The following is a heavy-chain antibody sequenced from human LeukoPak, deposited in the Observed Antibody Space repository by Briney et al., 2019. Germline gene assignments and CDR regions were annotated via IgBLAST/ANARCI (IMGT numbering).Heavy chain of an antibody. J-gene: IGHJ6*03. V-gene: IGHV3-33*06. CDR2: IWYDGSNK. Sequence: GGSLRLSCAASGFTFSNYGMHWVRQAPGKGLEWVAVIWYDGSNKYYADSVKDRFTIPRDNSKNTLYLQMNNLRAEDTAVYYCAKDEGEAVVPAASNYMDVWGKGTTVTVSS. CDR3: AKDEGEAVVPAASNYMDV. D-gene: IGHD2-2*01. CDR1: GFTFSNYG.